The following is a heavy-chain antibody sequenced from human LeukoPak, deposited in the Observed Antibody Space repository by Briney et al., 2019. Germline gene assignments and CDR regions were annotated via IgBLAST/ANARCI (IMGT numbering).Heavy chain of an antibody. J-gene: IGHJ4*02. CDR3: ARTTLYGDYEVFDY. CDR1: GGSISIYY. Sequence: SETLSLTCTVSGGSISIYYWSWIRQPPGKGLEWIGYIYYSGSTNYNPSLKSRVTISVDTSKNQFSLKLSSVTAADTAVYYCARTTLYGDYEVFDYWGQGTLVTVSS. D-gene: IGHD4-17*01. V-gene: IGHV4-59*01. CDR2: IYYSGST.